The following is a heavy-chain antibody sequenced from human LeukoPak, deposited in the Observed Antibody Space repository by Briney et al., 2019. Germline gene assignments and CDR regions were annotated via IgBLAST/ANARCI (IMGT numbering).Heavy chain of an antibody. Sequence: SETLSLTSTVSGGSISYYYWSWIRQSPGKGLEWIGYIYYSGTTNYNPSLKSRVTISVDTSKNQFSLQLRSVTAADSAVYYCAREDPQTRVPEGMDVWGQGTTVTVSS. J-gene: IGHJ6*02. CDR3: AREDPQTRVPEGMDV. D-gene: IGHD4/OR15-4a*01. CDR2: IYYSGTT. CDR1: GGSISYYY. V-gene: IGHV4-59*01.